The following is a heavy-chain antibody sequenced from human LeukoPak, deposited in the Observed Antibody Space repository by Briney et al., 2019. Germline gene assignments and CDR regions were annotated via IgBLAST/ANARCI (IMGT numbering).Heavy chain of an antibody. Sequence: ETLSLTCAVSDVSFTNYYWTWIRQSPGKGLEWVSVIYSGGSTYYADSVKGRFTISRDNSKNTLYLQMNSLRAEDTAVYYCARERVNIVGAFDIWGQGTMVTVSS. CDR2: IYSGGST. J-gene: IGHJ3*02. CDR1: DVSFTNYY. V-gene: IGHV3-66*01. CDR3: ARERVNIVGAFDI. D-gene: IGHD2/OR15-2a*01.